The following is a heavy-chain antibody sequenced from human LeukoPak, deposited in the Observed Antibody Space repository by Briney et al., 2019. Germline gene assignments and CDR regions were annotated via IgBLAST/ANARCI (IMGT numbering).Heavy chain of an antibody. J-gene: IGHJ3*02. D-gene: IGHD3-22*01. CDR1: GFSLSTSGVG. Sequence: SGPTLVNPTQTLTLTCTFSGFSLSTSGVGVGWIRQPPGKALEWLALIYWDDDKRYSPSLKSRLTITKDTSKNQVVLTMTNMDPVDTATYYCAHRRLRRDTMIAGDAFDIWGQGTMVTVSS. CDR3: AHRRLRRDTMIAGDAFDI. V-gene: IGHV2-5*02. CDR2: IYWDDDK.